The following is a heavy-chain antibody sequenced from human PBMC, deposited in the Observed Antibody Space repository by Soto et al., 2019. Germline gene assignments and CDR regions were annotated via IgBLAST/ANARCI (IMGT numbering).Heavy chain of an antibody. V-gene: IGHV4-59*01. J-gene: IGHJ5*02. CDR1: GGSISSYY. CDR2: IYYSGST. Sequence: SETLSLTCTVSGGSISSYYWSWIRQPPGKGLEWIGYIYYSGSTNYNPSLKSRVTISVDTSKNQFSLKLSSVTAADTAVYCCARARYSYGQNWFDPWGQGTLVTVSS. CDR3: ARARYSYGQNWFDP. D-gene: IGHD5-18*01.